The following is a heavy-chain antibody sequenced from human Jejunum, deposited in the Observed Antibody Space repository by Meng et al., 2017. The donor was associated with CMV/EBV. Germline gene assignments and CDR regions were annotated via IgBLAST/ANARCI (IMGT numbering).Heavy chain of an antibody. D-gene: IGHD1-26*01. V-gene: IGHV4-4*07. Sequence: VPLKEAGPGMVKPPGTLSLTVTVSGGSINNYYWSWIRQSAGKGLEWIGRFYSSDTYNYHPSLNSRVTMSLDTSKKQFSLILSSVTAADTARYYCARGPGASTREGFDHWGLGTLVTVSS. CDR1: GGSINNYY. CDR2: FYSSDTY. J-gene: IGHJ4*02. CDR3: ARGPGASTREGFDH.